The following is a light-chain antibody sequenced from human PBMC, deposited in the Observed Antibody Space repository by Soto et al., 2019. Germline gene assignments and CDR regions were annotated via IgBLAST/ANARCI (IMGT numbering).Light chain of an antibody. CDR3: QQYGSSPLT. J-gene: IGKJ4*01. Sequence: VFTQSPGTLSLSPGERATLSCRASQSVSRSYLAWYQQKPGQAPRLLIYVASSRATGIPDRFSGSGSGTDFTLTIRRLEPEDFAVYYCQQYGSSPLTFGGGTKVDIK. CDR1: QSVSRSY. CDR2: VAS. V-gene: IGKV3-20*01.